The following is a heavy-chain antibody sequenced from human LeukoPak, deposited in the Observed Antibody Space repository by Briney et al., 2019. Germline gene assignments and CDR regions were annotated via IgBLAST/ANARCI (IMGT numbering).Heavy chain of an antibody. CDR3: ARDREVRWLHEGFDY. V-gene: IGHV3-21*01. CDR2: ISTSSSYI. J-gene: IGHJ4*02. CDR1: GFTFSTYN. D-gene: IGHD5-24*01. Sequence: GGSLRLSCAASGFTFSTYNMNWVRQAPGKGLEWVSCISTSSSYIYYSDSVKGRFTISRDNAKNSFYLQMNSLRAEDTAVYYCARDREVRWLHEGFDYWGLGTLVTVSS.